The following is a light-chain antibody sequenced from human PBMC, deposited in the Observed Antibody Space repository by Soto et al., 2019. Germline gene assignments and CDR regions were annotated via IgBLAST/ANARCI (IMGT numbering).Light chain of an antibody. Sequence: QSVLTQPPSVSAAPGQTVTISCSGRSSNIGNNYVSWYQQLPRTAPTLLIYDNNKRPSGIPDRFSGSKSGTSATLGITGLQPGDEADDYCGKWDDSLSAGVFGGGTKLTVL. CDR3: GKWDDSLSAGV. CDR1: SSNIGNNY. V-gene: IGLV1-51*01. J-gene: IGLJ3*02. CDR2: DNN.